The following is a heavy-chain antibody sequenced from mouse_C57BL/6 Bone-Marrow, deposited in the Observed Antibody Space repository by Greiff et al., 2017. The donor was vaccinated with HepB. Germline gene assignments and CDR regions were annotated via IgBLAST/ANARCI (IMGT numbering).Heavy chain of an antibody. D-gene: IGHD3-2*02. Sequence: QVQLKQPGAELVKPGASVKLSCKASGYTFTSYWMHWVKQRPGRGLEWIGRIDPNSGGTKYNEKFKSKATLTVDKPSSTAYMQLSSLTSEDSAVYYCARSGEQLRLPCCWGQGTTLTVSS. V-gene: IGHV1-72*01. CDR1: GYTFTSYW. CDR3: ARSGEQLRLPCC. CDR2: IDPNSGGT. J-gene: IGHJ2*01.